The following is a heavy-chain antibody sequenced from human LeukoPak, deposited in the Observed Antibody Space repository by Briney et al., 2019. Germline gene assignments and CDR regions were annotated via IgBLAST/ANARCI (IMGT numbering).Heavy chain of an antibody. CDR3: VRGRLWEKLFDI. V-gene: IGHV3-64D*06. CDR1: GFTFTNYA. CDR2: ISSNGGST. J-gene: IGHJ3*02. Sequence: GGSLRLSCAASGFTFTNYAMTWVRQAPGKGLEYVSAISSNGGSTYYADSVKGKFTISRDNSKNTLYLQMSSLRAEDTAVYYCVRGRLWEKLFDIWGQGTMVTVSS. D-gene: IGHD2-21*01.